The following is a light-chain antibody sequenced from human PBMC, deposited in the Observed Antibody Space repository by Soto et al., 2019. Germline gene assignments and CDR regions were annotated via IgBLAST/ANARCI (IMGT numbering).Light chain of an antibody. CDR2: LGS. V-gene: IGKV2-28*01. J-gene: IGKJ4*01. CDR1: QSLLHSNGYYY. Sequence: DIVMTQSPLSLPVTPGEPASISCRSSQSLLHSNGYYYLDWYLQKPGQSPQLLIYLGSNRASGDPDRFRGSGSGTYFTLTISRLDPGDCAVYYCQQDGNSPLTFGGGTKVDIK. CDR3: QQDGNSPLT.